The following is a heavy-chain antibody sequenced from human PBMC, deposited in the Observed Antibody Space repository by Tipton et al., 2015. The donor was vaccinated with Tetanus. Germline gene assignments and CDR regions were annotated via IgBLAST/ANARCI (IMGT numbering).Heavy chain of an antibody. CDR3: ARDQSPGYDFWSGYLAPSDY. J-gene: IGHJ4*02. CDR1: GFTFISYA. V-gene: IGHV3-30*04. Sequence: SLRLSCAASGFTFISYAMHWVRQAPGEGLEWVAVISFDGSNKFYADSVKGRFTISRDDSKNMVYLQMNSLRAEDTAVYYCARDQSPGYDFWSGYLAPSDYWGQGTLVTVSS. CDR2: ISFDGSNK. D-gene: IGHD3-3*01.